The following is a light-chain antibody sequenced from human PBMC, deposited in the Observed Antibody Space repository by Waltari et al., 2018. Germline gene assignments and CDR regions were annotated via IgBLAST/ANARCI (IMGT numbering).Light chain of an antibody. Sequence: IVMTQSPASLSASPGETATLSCGASQHVSSNLAWYQQKPGQGPRLLIYAASTRDPGVSNRFNGRGSGTQFTLTIVSLQPEDFALYFCQQYNDPTSTFGPGTQVDI. V-gene: IGKV3-15*01. CDR3: QQYNDPTST. CDR2: AAS. CDR1: QHVSSN. J-gene: IGKJ3*01.